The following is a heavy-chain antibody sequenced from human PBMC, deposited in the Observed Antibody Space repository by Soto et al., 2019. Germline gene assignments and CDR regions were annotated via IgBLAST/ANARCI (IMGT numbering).Heavy chain of an antibody. V-gene: IGHV3-23*01. CDR3: AKRHCSGGSCYSYYYYMVV. D-gene: IGHD2-15*01. Sequence: EVQLLESGGGLVQPGGSLRLSCAASGFTFSSYAMSWVRQAPGKGLEWVSAISGSGGSTYYADSVKGRFTISRDNSKNTLYMQMNSLRAEDTAVYYCAKRHCSGGSCYSYYYYMVVWGKGTTVTVSS. CDR1: GFTFSSYA. CDR2: ISGSGGST. J-gene: IGHJ6*03.